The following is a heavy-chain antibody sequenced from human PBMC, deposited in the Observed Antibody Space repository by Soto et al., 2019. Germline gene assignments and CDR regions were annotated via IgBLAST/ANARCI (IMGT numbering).Heavy chain of an antibody. V-gene: IGHV3-11*06. CDR3: ARDSWEVAASRRGV. D-gene: IGHD2-15*01. Sequence: QVQLVESGGGLVKPGGSLSLSCAASGFTFSDYYMSWIRQAPGKGMEWVSYISSSSSYTNYADSVKGRFNISRDNAKNSLYLQMNSLRAEDTAVYYCARDSWEVAASRRGVWGQGTTVTVAS. J-gene: IGHJ6*02. CDR1: GFTFSDYY. CDR2: ISSSSSYT.